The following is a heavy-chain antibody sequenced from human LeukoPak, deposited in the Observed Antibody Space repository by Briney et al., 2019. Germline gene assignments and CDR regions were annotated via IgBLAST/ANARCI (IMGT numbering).Heavy chain of an antibody. Sequence: ASVTVSCTASGYTFTGYYMHWVRQAPGQGLEWMGWINPNSGGTNYAQKFQGRVTMTRNTSISTAYMELSSLRSEDTAMYYCARADYDFVWGSYRLPDPWGQGTLVTVSS. CDR3: ARADYDFVWGSYRLPDP. D-gene: IGHD3-16*02. J-gene: IGHJ5*02. V-gene: IGHV1-2*02. CDR1: GYTFTGYY. CDR2: INPNSGGT.